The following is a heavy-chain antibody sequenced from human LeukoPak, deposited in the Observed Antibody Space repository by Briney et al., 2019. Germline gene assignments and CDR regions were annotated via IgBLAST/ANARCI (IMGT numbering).Heavy chain of an antibody. V-gene: IGHV4-4*09. J-gene: IGHJ6*03. CDR2: IYTSGST. CDR3: ARESSGSYYNPQGYMDV. Sequence: SETLSLTCTVSGGSISSYYWSWIRQPPGKGLEWIGYIYTSGSTNYNPSLKSRVTMSVDTSKNQFSLNLSSVTAADTAVYYCARESSGSYYNPQGYMDVWGKGTTVTVSS. D-gene: IGHD3-10*01. CDR1: GGSISSYY.